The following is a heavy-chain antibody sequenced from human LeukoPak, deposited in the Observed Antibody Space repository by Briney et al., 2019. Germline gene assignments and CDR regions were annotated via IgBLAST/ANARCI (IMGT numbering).Heavy chain of an antibody. D-gene: IGHD3-9*01. CDR2: ISSSGSTI. J-gene: IGHJ6*02. CDR3: ARDRYDILTGYYAYYYGMDV. CDR1: GFTFSDYY. Sequence: GGSLRLSCAASGFTFSDYYMSWIRQAPGKGLEWVSYISSSGSTIDYADSVKGRFTISRDNAKNSLYLQMNSLRAEDTAVYYCARDRYDILTGYYAYYYGMDVWGQGTTVTVSS. V-gene: IGHV3-11*01.